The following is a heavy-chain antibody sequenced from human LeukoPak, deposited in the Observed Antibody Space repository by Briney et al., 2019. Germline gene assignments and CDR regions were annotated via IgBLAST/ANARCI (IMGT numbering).Heavy chain of an antibody. Sequence: GGSLRLSYAASGFTFSSYAMSWVRQAPGKGLEWVSAISGSGGSTYYADSEKGRFTISRDNSKNTLYLQMNSLRAEDTAVYYCAKSGSAYYDSSGDYWGQGTLVTVSS. J-gene: IGHJ4*02. CDR2: ISGSGGST. V-gene: IGHV3-23*01. CDR1: GFTFSSYA. D-gene: IGHD3-22*01. CDR3: AKSGSAYYDSSGDY.